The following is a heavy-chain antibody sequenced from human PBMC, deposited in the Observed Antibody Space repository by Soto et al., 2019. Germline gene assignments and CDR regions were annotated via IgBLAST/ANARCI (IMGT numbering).Heavy chain of an antibody. CDR3: SKDLDGLQGLVDSSFCFDY. J-gene: IGHJ4*02. CDR1: GFTFNSYG. Sequence: QVQLVESGGGVVQPGRSLRLSCAASGFTFNSYGMHWVRQAPGKGLEWVAVISYDGRDKYYADSVKGPFTISRDNSKNTLYLQMNSLRAEDTAVYYCSKDLDGLQGLVDSSFCFDYWGQGTLVTVSS. V-gene: IGHV3-30*18. CDR2: ISYDGRDK. D-gene: IGHD3-16*02.